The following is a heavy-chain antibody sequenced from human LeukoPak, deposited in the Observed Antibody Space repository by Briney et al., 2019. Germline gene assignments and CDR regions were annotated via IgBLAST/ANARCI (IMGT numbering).Heavy chain of an antibody. V-gene: IGHV1-18*01. J-gene: IGHJ5*02. CDR3: ARRAAKGRFDP. CDR2: ISAYNGNT. D-gene: IGHD6-13*01. Sequence: ASVKVSCKASGYTFTSYGITWVRQAPGQGLEWMGWISAYNGNTNYVQNLQGRVTMTTDTSTSTAYMELRSLRSDDTAVCYCARRAAKGRFDPWGQGTLVTVSS. CDR1: GYTFTSYG.